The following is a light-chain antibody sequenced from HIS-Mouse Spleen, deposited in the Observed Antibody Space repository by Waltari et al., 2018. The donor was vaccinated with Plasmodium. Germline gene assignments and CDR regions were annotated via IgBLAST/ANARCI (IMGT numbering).Light chain of an antibody. J-gene: IGLJ3*02. Sequence: SYELTQPPSVSVSPGQTARITCSGDALPKKYAYWYQQKSGQAPVLVIYEDSKRPSGIPERFSGSSSATMATLTISGAQVEDEADYYWYSTDSSGNHRVFGGGTKLTVL. CDR1: ALPKKY. CDR2: EDS. V-gene: IGLV3-10*01. CDR3: YSTDSSGNHRV.